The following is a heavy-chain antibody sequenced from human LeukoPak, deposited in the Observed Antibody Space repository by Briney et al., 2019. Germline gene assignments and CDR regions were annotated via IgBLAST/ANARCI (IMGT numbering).Heavy chain of an antibody. CDR2: ISTYTGNA. V-gene: IGHV1-18*04. J-gene: IGHJ4*02. CDR3: ARDERDSCSGSGCYYFDY. D-gene: IGHD2-2*01. Sequence: ASVKVSCKPSGYTFSSYGISWVRQAPGQGLEWMAWISTYTGNANYAQKLQDRVTVTTDTSTSTAYMELRSLRSDDTAVYYCARDERDSCSGSGCYYFDYWGQGTLVTVSS. CDR1: GYTFSSYG.